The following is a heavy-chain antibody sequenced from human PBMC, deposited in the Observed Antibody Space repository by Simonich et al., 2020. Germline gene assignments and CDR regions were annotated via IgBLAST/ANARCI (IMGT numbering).Heavy chain of an antibody. J-gene: IGHJ4*02. CDR2: IRRKANSYAT. Sequence: EVQLVESGGGLVQPGGSLKLSCAASGFTFSGSAMHWVRQASGKGLECVGRIRRKANSYATADAASVKGRFTISRDDSKNTAYLQMNSLKTEDTAVYYCTPGDYWGQGTLVTVSS. V-gene: IGHV3-73*02. CDR1: GFTFSGSA. CDR3: TPGDY.